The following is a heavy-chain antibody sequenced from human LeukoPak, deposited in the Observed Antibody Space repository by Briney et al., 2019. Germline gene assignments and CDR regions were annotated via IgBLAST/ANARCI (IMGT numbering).Heavy chain of an antibody. J-gene: IGHJ3*02. CDR2: LTTDSEYI. CDR3: ARGGVTAIRSDAFDI. Sequence: PGESLRLSCAASGFSFSTYDMNWVRQAPGKGLEWVSSLTTDSEYIYHANSVKGRFTVSRDNAKNSLFLEMNSLRAEDTAVYYCARGGVTAIRSDAFDIWGQGTMVTVSS. CDR1: GFSFSTYD. D-gene: IGHD2-21*02. V-gene: IGHV3-21*01.